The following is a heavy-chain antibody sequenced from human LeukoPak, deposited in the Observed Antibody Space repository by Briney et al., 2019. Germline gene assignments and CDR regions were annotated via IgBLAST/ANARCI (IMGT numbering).Heavy chain of an antibody. Sequence: SETLSLTCTVSGGSISSYYRSWIRQPPGKGLEWIGYIYYSGSTNYNPSLKSRVTISVDTSKNQFSLKLSSVTAADTAVYYCARAKPSGWFDYWGQGTLVTVSS. CDR2: IYYSGST. V-gene: IGHV4-59*01. J-gene: IGHJ4*02. CDR1: GGSISSYY. CDR3: ARAKPSGWFDY. D-gene: IGHD6-19*01.